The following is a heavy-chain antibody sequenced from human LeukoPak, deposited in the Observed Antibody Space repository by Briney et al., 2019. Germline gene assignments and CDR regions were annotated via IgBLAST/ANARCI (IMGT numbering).Heavy chain of an antibody. D-gene: IGHD2-2*01. J-gene: IGHJ5*02. CDR3: AKRGWLLYNWFDP. Sequence: GGSLRLSCAASGFTFSSYAMSWVRQAPGKGLEWVSLISDNGGSIYYADSVKGRFAISRDNSKNTVYLQMNSLRAEDTAVYYCAKRGWLLYNWFDPWGQGTLVTVSS. V-gene: IGHV3-23*01. CDR2: ISDNGGSI. CDR1: GFTFSSYA.